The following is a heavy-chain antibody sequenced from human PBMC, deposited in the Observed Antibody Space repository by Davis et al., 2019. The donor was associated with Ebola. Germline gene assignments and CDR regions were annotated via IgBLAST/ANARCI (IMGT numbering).Heavy chain of an antibody. V-gene: IGHV5-51*01. Sequence: GESLKISCKGSGYSFTSYWIGWVRQMPGKGLEWMGIIYPGDSDTRYSPSFQGRVTISADKSISTAYLQWSSLKASDTAMYYCARHLLSYCGGDCYEPYFDYWGQGTTVTVSS. CDR2: IYPGDSDT. J-gene: IGHJ4*03. CDR3: ARHLLSYCGGDCYEPYFDY. CDR1: GYSFTSYW. D-gene: IGHD2-21*02.